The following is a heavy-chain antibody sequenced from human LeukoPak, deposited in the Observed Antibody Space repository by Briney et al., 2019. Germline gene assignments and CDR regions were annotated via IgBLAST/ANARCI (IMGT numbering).Heavy chain of an antibody. J-gene: IGHJ4*02. D-gene: IGHD3-10*01. CDR1: GYTFIGYY. Sequence: ASVKVSCKASGYTFIGYYMHWVRQAPGQGLEWMGWINPNSGGTNYAQKFQGRVTMTRDSSISAAYMELSRLRSDDTAIYYCARYSVVISEWGQGTLVTVSS. CDR2: INPNSGGT. CDR3: ARYSVVISE. V-gene: IGHV1-2*02.